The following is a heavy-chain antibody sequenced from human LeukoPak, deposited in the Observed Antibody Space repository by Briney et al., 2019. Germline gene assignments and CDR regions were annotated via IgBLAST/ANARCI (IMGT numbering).Heavy chain of an antibody. D-gene: IGHD3-22*01. CDR3: ARSPMGGYYYDSSGYCHFDY. CDR2: IYPGDSDT. Sequence: GESLKISCKGSGYSFTSYWIGWVRQMPGKGLEWMGIIYPGDSDTRYSPSFQGQVTISADKSISTAYLQWSSLKASDTAMYYCARSPMGGYYYDSSGYCHFDYWGQGTLVTVSS. CDR1: GYSFTSYW. J-gene: IGHJ4*02. V-gene: IGHV5-51*01.